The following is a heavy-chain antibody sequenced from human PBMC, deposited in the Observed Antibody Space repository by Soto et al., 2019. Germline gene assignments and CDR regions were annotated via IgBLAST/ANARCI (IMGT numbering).Heavy chain of an antibody. CDR1: GGTFSSYA. Sequence: QVQLVQSGAEVKKPGSSVKVSCKASGGTFSSYAISWVRQAPGQGLEWMGGIIPIFGTANYAQKFQGRVKITADESKSTAYMERSSLISEDTAVYYCARGLGTLRPCFDYWGQGTLVTVSS. J-gene: IGHJ4*02. V-gene: IGHV1-69*01. CDR3: ARGLGTLRPCFDY. CDR2: IIPIFGTA. D-gene: IGHD3-16*01.